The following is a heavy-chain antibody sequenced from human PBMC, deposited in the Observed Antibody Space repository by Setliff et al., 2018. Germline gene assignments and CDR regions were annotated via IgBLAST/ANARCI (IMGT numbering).Heavy chain of an antibody. Sequence: GGSLRLSCAASGFTFSSYSMNWVRQAPGKGLEWVSSISSSSSYIYYADSVKGRFTISRDNAKNSMYLEMNSLRAEDTAFYYCARDTTSGWMLTNWGQGTLVTVSS. V-gene: IGHV3-21*04. CDR1: GFTFSSYS. CDR3: ARDTTSGWMLTN. J-gene: IGHJ4*02. D-gene: IGHD6-25*01. CDR2: ISSSSSYI.